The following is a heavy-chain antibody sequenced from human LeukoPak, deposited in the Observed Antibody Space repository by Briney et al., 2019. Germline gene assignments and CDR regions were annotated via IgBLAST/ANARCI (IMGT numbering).Heavy chain of an antibody. CDR1: GYTFSSYA. D-gene: IGHD4-17*01. CDR3: AREGSYGDYLALDY. Sequence: GASVKVSCKTPGYTFSSYAITWLRQTPGQGLEWMGWIRPYNDDTNYAQNFQARVAMTADTSTKTAYMELRSLTSDDTAVYFCAREGSYGDYLALDYWGQGTLVTVSS. CDR2: IRPYNDDT. V-gene: IGHV1-18*04. J-gene: IGHJ4*02.